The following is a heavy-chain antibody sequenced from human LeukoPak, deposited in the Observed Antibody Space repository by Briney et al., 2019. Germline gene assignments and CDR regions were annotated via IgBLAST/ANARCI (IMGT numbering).Heavy chain of an antibody. V-gene: IGHV3-30*02. CDR3: AKGNYYDSSAYNWFDP. Sequence: GGSLRLSCAASGFTFSSYGMHWVRQAPGKGLEWVAFIRDDGTNKYYAESVKCRFTIFIDNSKKTLYVQINSLRAEDTAVYYCAKGNYYDSSAYNWFDPWGQGTLVTVSS. CDR1: GFTFSSYG. D-gene: IGHD3-22*01. J-gene: IGHJ5*02. CDR2: IRDDGTNK.